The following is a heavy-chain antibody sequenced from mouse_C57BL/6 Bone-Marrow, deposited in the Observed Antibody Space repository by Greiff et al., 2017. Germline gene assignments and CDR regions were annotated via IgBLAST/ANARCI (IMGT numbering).Heavy chain of an antibody. D-gene: IGHD1-1*01. Sequence: EVQLQESGPELVKPGDSVKISCKASGYSFTGYFMNWVMQSHGKSLEWIGRINPYNGDTFYNQKFKGKATLTVDKSSSTAHMELRSLTSEDSAVYYGARLRYYGSSYYYAMDYWGQGTSVTVSS. CDR2: INPYNGDT. CDR3: ARLRYYGSSYYYAMDY. J-gene: IGHJ4*01. CDR1: GYSFTGYF. V-gene: IGHV1-20*01.